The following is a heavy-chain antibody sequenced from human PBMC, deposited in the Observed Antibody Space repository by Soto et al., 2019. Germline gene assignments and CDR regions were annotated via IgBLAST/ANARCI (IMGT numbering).Heavy chain of an antibody. D-gene: IGHD3-22*01. CDR2: ISSSSSYT. CDR3: ARLDKSFSYDSSGSWYPFDY. CDR1: GFIFSDYY. Sequence: QVQLVESGGGLVKPGGSLRLSCAASGFIFSDYYMSWIRQASGKGLEWISYISSSSSYTEFADSVKGRFTISRDNAKNSLYLQVNSLRAEDTAVYYCARLDKSFSYDSSGSWYPFDYWGQGTLVTVSS. J-gene: IGHJ4*02. V-gene: IGHV3-11*06.